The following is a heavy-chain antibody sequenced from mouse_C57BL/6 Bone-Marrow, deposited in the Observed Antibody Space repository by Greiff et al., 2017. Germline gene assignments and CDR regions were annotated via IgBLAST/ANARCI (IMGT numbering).Heavy chain of an antibody. Sequence: EVQLVESGPGLVKPSQSLSLTCSVTGYSITSGYYWNWIRQFPGNKLEWMGYISYDGSNNYNPSLKNRISITRDTSKNQFFLKLNSVTTEDTATYYCARWEIYYGYDGFAYWGQGTLVTVSA. J-gene: IGHJ3*01. V-gene: IGHV3-6*01. CDR1: GYSITSGYY. CDR3: ARWEIYYGYDGFAY. D-gene: IGHD2-2*01. CDR2: ISYDGSN.